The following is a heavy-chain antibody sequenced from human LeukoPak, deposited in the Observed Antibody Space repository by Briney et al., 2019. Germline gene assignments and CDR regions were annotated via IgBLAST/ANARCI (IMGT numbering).Heavy chain of an antibody. CDR3: ARDIDSSGYSQRFDY. CDR1: GYTFTSYG. CDR2: ISAYNGNT. J-gene: IGHJ4*02. V-gene: IGHV1-18*01. D-gene: IGHD3-22*01. Sequence: GASVKVSCKASGYTFTSYGISWVRQAPGQGLEWMGWISAYNGNTNYAQKLQGRVTMTTDTSTSTAYMELRSLRSDDTAVYYCARDIDSSGYSQRFDYWGQGTLVTVSS.